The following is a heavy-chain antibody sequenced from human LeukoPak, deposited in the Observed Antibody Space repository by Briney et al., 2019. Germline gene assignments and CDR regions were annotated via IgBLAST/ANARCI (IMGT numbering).Heavy chain of an antibody. J-gene: IGHJ4*02. CDR2: VYYNGTT. CDR1: GGSIITYY. D-gene: IGHD1-26*01. V-gene: IGHV4-59*08. CDR3: ARHGGSLGYFDS. Sequence: SETLSLTCSVSGGSIITYYGRWIRQTPGKGLEWIGYVYYNGTTNNNPSLKGRVTISSDTSKNQFSLNLRSVNVADTALYYCARHGGSLGYFDSWGQGTLVTVSS.